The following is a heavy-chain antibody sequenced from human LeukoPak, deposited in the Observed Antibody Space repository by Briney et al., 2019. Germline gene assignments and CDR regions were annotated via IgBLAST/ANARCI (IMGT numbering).Heavy chain of an antibody. Sequence: SETLSLTCTVSGGSISSGSYYWGWIRQPPGKGLEWIGSIYYSGSTYYNPSLKSRVTISVDTSKNQFSLKLSSVTAADTAVYYCAPSYFRHEPYYFDYWGQGTLVTVSS. J-gene: IGHJ4*02. CDR1: GGSISSGSYY. CDR3: APSYFRHEPYYFDY. D-gene: IGHD1-26*01. CDR2: IYYSGST. V-gene: IGHV4-39*07.